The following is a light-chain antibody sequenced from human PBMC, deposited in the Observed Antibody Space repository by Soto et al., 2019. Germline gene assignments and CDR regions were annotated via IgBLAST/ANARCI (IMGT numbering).Light chain of an antibody. CDR2: LNSDGSH. J-gene: IGLJ2*01. Sequence: QPVLTQSPSASASLGASVKLTCTLSSGHSSYVIAWHQQRPEKGPRFLMKLNSDGSHNKGDGIPDSFSGSSSGAERYLTISSLQSDDEADYYCQTWGTAIVVFGGGTKLTVL. V-gene: IGLV4-69*01. CDR3: QTWGTAIVV. CDR1: SGHSSYV.